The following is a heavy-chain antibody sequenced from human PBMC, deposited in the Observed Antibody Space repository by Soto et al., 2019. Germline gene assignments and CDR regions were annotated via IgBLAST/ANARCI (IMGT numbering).Heavy chain of an antibody. CDR3: ARILQTSRALGH. V-gene: IGHV1-18*04. J-gene: IGHJ4*02. CDR2: ISGYNGNA. D-gene: IGHD3-9*01. CDR1: GYTFNLYG. Sequence: QVQLVQSASEVRKPGASVKVSCKTSGYTFNLYGMTWLRQAPGQGLEWMGWISGYNGNATYAQKFKGRVVLTIDTSTTTAHMELGSLTSDDTAVYYCARILQTSRALGHWGQGTLVTVSS.